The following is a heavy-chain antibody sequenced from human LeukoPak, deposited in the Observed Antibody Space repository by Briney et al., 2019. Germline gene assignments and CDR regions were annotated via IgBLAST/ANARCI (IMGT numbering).Heavy chain of an antibody. CDR2: MYYSGST. V-gene: IGHV4-59*01. J-gene: IGHJ5*02. D-gene: IGHD6-25*01. Sequence: SETLSLTCTVSGGSITSYYWSWIRQPPGKGLEWIGYMYYSGSTNYNPSLKSRVTISVDTSKNQFSLKLNSVTAADTAVYYCARERQSNWFDPWGQGTLVTVSS. CDR3: ARERQSNWFDP. CDR1: GGSITSYY.